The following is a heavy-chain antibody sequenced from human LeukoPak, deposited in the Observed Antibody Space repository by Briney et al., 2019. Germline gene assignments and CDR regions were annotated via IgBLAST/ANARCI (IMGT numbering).Heavy chain of an antibody. D-gene: IGHD3-3*01. CDR2: IYYSGST. CDR3: ARRYYDFWSGYPWFDP. Sequence: SETLSLTCTVSGGSISSYYWSWIRQPPGKGLEWIGYIYYSGSTNYNPSLKSRVTISVDTSKNQFSLKLSSVTAADTAVYYCARRYYDFWSGYPWFDPWGQGTLVTVSS. J-gene: IGHJ5*02. V-gene: IGHV4-59*01. CDR1: GGSISSYY.